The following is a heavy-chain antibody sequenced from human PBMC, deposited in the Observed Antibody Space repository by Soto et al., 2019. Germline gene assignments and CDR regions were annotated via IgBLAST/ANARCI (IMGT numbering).Heavy chain of an antibody. V-gene: IGHV1-3*01. CDR1: GDAIDSCA. CDR2: INAGNGNT. J-gene: IGHJ5*02. CDR3: ARGFLLWFDP. Sequence: GASVEVRWEACGDAIDSCARRWVRQAPGQRLEWMGWINAGNGNTKYSQKFQGRVTITRDTSASTAYMELSSLRSEDTAVYYCARGFLLWFDPWGQGTLVTVSS. D-gene: IGHD3-3*01.